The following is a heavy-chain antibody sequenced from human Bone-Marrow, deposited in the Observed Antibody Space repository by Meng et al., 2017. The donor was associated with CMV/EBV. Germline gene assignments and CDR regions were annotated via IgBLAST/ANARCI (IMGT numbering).Heavy chain of an antibody. CDR1: GGTFSSYA. CDR3: ASGESGSYSYYFDY. Sequence: SVKVSCKASGGTFSSYAISWVRQAPGQGLEWMGGVIPILDITNNAQKFQGRVTITADKSTSTAYMELSSLRSEDTAVYYCASGESGSYSYYFDYWRQGTLVTVSS. D-gene: IGHD1-26*01. CDR2: VIPILDIT. V-gene: IGHV1-69*10. J-gene: IGHJ4*02.